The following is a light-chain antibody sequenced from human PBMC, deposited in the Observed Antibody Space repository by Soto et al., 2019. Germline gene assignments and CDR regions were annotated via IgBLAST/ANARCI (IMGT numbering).Light chain of an antibody. J-gene: IGKJ1*01. CDR3: QQSYSTPPGT. CDR2: AAS. Sequence: DIHMTQSTSSLSASVGYRVTITCRASQSISSYLNWYQQKPGKAPKLLVYAASSLQSGVPSRFSGSGSGTDFTLTISSLQPEDFATYYCQQSYSTPPGTFGQGTKVDIK. V-gene: IGKV1-39*01. CDR1: QSISSY.